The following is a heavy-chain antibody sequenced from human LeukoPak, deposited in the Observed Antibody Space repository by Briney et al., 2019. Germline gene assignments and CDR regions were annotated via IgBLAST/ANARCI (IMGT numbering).Heavy chain of an antibody. CDR3: AKSSFYDILTPFDY. CDR2: ISGNGGNI. V-gene: IGHV3-23*01. CDR1: GFTFSSHA. D-gene: IGHD3-9*01. J-gene: IGHJ4*02. Sequence: GGSLRLSCAASGFTFSSHAMSWVRQAPGKGLEWVSVISGNGGNIYYADSAKGRFTISRDTSKSTLYLQMNSLRAEDAAVYYCAKSSFYDILTPFDYWGQGTLVTVSS.